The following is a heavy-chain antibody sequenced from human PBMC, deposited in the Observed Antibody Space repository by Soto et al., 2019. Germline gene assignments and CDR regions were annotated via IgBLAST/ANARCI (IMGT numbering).Heavy chain of an antibody. CDR1: GYSFTSYW. V-gene: IGHV5-51*01. CDR3: TRYGGMGPYYYGMGV. D-gene: IGHD3-16*01. Sequence: GESLKISCKGSGYSFTSYWIGWVRQMPGKGLEWMGIIYPGDSDTRYSPSFQGQVTISADKSISTAYLQWSSLKASDTAMYYSTRYGGMGPYYYGMGVWGQGTTVTVSS. J-gene: IGHJ6*02. CDR2: IYPGDSDT.